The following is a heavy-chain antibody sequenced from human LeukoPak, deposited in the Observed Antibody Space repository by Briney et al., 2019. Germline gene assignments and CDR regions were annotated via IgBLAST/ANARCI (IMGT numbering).Heavy chain of an antibody. J-gene: IGHJ3*02. CDR2: ISSNGGST. V-gene: IGHV3-64*01. D-gene: IGHD2-15*01. CDR3: ARKCSGGSCYSLRAFDI. Sequence: GGSLRHSCVASGFTFSSYAMHWVRQAPGKGLEYVSAISSNGGSTYYVNSVKGRFTISRDNSKNTLYLHMGSLRAEDMAVYYCARKCSGGSCYSLRAFDIWGQGTLVTVSS. CDR1: GFTFSSYA.